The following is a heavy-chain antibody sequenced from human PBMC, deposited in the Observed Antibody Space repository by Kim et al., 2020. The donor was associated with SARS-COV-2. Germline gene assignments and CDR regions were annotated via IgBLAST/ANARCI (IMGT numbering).Heavy chain of an antibody. Sequence: GGSLRLSCAASGFTFSNYWMHWVRQAPGKGLVWVSRISTDGSSTTYADSVKGRFTISRDNTKNTLYLQMNSLRVEDTALYYCVRGCTNGNGYPAGMDVWGQGTTVSVSS. CDR2: ISTDGSST. J-gene: IGHJ6*02. CDR3: VRGCTNGNGYPAGMDV. V-gene: IGHV3-74*01. CDR1: GFTFSNYW. D-gene: IGHD2-8*01.